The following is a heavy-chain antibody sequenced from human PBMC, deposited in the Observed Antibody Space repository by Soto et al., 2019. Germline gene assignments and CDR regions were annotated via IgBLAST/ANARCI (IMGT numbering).Heavy chain of an antibody. CDR2: IIPIFGTA. CDR3: ARVREDIVVVPAAMRYNYYMDV. CDR1: GGTFSSYA. J-gene: IGHJ6*03. V-gene: IGHV1-69*01. Sequence: QVQLVQSGAEVKKPGSSVKVSCKASGGTFSSYAISWVRQAPGQGLEWMVGIIPIFGTANYAQKFQGRVTITEDESTSTAYMELSSLRSEDTAVYYCARVREDIVVVPAAMRYNYYMDVWGKGNTVTVSS. D-gene: IGHD2-2*01.